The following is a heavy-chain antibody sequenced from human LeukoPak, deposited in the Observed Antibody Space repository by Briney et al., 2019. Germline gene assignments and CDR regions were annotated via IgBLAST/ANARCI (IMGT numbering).Heavy chain of an antibody. V-gene: IGHV3-21*01. CDR2: ISSSSTYI. J-gene: IGHJ3*02. CDR3: ARKVMGATDAFDI. Sequence: GGSLRLSCAASGFTSSSYSMNWVRQAPGKGLEWVSSISSSSTYIYYGAVKGRFTISRDNAKNSLYLQMNSLRAEDTALYYCARKVMGATDAFDIWGQGTMVTVSS. CDR1: GFTSSSYS. D-gene: IGHD1-26*01.